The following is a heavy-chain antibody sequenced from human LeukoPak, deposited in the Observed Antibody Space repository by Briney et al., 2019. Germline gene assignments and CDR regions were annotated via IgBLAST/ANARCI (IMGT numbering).Heavy chain of an antibody. CDR3: ARDLGLYPI. J-gene: IGHJ3*02. V-gene: IGHV3-53*01. CDR1: GFTVSSNY. CDR2: IYSGGSI. Sequence: QSGGSLRLSCTASGFTVSSNYMSWVRQAPGKGREWVSVIYSGGSIYYPDSVKGRFTISRDNSKNTLHLQMNSLRAEDTAVYYCARDLGLYPIWGQGTMVTVSS. D-gene: IGHD2-8*01.